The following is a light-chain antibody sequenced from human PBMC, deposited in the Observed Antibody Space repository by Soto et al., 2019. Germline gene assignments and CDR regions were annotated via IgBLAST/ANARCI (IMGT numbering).Light chain of an antibody. CDR3: QQSDSTPYT. Sequence: DIQMTLSPSSLSASGGDRVTSTCRASQTISTYLNWYKQKPGKAPRLLIYDASSLLSGVPSRFSGSGSGTDFTLTIASLQPEDFSTYYCQQSDSTPYTFGQGTKVEI. CDR1: QTISTY. CDR2: DAS. V-gene: IGKV1-39*01. J-gene: IGKJ2*01.